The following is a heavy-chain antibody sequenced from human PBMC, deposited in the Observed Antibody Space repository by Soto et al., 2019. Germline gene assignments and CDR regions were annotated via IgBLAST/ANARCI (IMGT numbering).Heavy chain of an antibody. CDR3: ARGHRVVVVPAAKARYYYYMDV. Sequence: GASVKVSCKASGYTFTSYDINWVRQATGQRLEWMGWMNPNSGNTGYAQKFQGRVTMTRNTSISTAYMELSSLRSEDTAVYYCARGHRVVVVPAAKARYYYYMDVWGKGTTVTVSS. CDR1: GYTFTSYD. V-gene: IGHV1-8*01. CDR2: MNPNSGNT. J-gene: IGHJ6*03. D-gene: IGHD2-2*01.